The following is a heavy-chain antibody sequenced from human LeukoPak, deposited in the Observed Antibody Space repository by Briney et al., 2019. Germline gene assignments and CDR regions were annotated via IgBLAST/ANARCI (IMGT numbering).Heavy chain of an antibody. Sequence: GGSLRLSCAASGFTFSSYGMSWVRQAPGKGLEWVSGISGSGGSTYYADSVKGRFTISRDNSRTTLYLQMNSLRAEDTAVYYCAKYSSFTPMACTFAYWGQGTLVTVSS. J-gene: IGHJ4*02. D-gene: IGHD6-19*01. CDR2: ISGSGGST. CDR1: GFTFSSYG. CDR3: AKYSSFTPMACTFAY. V-gene: IGHV3-23*01.